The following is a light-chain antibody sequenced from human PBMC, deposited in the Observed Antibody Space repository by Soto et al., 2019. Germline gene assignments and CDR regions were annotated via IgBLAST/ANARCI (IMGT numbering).Light chain of an antibody. CDR1: SSDVGAYKF. CDR2: DAT. J-gene: IGLJ2*01. Sequence: QSALTQPASVSGSPGQSITISCTGTSSDVGAYKFVSWYQQHPGKAPKHMIYDATSRPSGISDRFSGSKSDTTASLTISGLQAEDEADYYCSSYTASNTVIFGGGTKLTVL. V-gene: IGLV2-14*01. CDR3: SSYTASNTVI.